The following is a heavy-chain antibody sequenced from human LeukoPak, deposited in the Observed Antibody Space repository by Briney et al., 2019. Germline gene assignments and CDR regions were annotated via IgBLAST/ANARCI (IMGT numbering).Heavy chain of an antibody. CDR3: VRDADGGNCWFDT. CDR2: NSPCSSYK. V-gene: IGHV3-21*04. Sequence: GGSLRLSCSASGFKFTYSYMTWVRQAPGKVLEWISWNSPCSSYKYYADVVRGRFTIPRDNAENSLYRQMNSLRAEDAAVYYCVRDADGGNCWFDTWGQGTRVTVFS. CDR1: GFKFTYSY. J-gene: IGHJ5*02. D-gene: IGHD4-23*01.